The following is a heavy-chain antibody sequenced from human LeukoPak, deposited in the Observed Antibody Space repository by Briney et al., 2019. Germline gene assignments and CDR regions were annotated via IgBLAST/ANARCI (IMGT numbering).Heavy chain of an antibody. CDR3: ARVGGAGYTDY. D-gene: IGHD3-16*01. CDR2: IYHSGST. Sequence: SETLSLTCAVSGYSISSGYYWGWIRQPPGKRLEWIGSIYHSGSTYYNPSLKSRVTISVDTSKNQFSLKLSSVTAADTAVYYCARVGGAGYTDYWGQGTLVTVSS. V-gene: IGHV4-38-2*01. J-gene: IGHJ4*02. CDR1: GYSISSGYY.